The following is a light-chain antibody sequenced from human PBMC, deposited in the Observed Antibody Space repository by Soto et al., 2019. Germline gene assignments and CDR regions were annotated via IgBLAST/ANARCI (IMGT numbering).Light chain of an antibody. CDR1: QTISSSF. V-gene: IGKV3-20*01. CDR3: QQYGSSPLWT. J-gene: IGKJ1*01. Sequence: ENVVTQSPGTLSLSPGERATLSCRASQTISSSFLAWYQQKPGQAPRLLIYGESIRATGIPDRFSGSGSGTDFNLTISRLEPEEFAVYYCQQYGSSPLWTVGQGTKVEIK. CDR2: GES.